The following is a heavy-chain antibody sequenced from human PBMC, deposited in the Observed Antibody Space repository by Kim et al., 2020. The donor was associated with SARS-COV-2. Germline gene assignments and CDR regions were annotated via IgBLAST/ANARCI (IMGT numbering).Heavy chain of an antibody. D-gene: IGHD3-10*02. V-gene: IGHV1-2*04. Sequence: ASVKVSCKASGYTFTGYYMHWVRQAPGQGLEWMGWINPNSGGTNYAQKFQGWVTMTRDTSISTAYMELSRLRSDDTAVYYCARGPPVRGVIVYFDYWGQGTLVTVSS. CDR3: ARGPPVRGVIVYFDY. CDR1: GYTFTGYY. CDR2: INPNSGGT. J-gene: IGHJ4*02.